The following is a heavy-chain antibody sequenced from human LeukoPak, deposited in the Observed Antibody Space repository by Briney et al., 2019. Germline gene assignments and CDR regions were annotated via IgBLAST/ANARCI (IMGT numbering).Heavy chain of an antibody. CDR1: GFTFSSYS. D-gene: IGHD2-15*01. CDR3: ARVPGGYCSGGSCYPP. CDR2: ISSSSSYI. V-gene: IGHV3-21*01. J-gene: IGHJ5*02. Sequence: GGSLRLSCAASGFTFSSYSMNWVRQAPGKGLEWVSSISSSSSYIYYADSVKGRFTISRDNAKNSLYLQMNSRRAEDTAVYYCARVPGGYCSGGSCYPPWGQGTLVTVSS.